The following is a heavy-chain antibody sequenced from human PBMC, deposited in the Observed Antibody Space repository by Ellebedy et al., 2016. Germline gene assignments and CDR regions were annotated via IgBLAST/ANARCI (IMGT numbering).Heavy chain of an antibody. CDR2: ISRSSTTYI. CDR3: ARGLLPAAFDY. J-gene: IGHJ4*02. CDR1: GFTFRDYN. Sequence: GESLKISXTASGFTFRDYNLNWIRQAPGKGLEWVSSISRSSTTYIYYADSVKGRFTISRDDAKNSLFLQMNSLRAEDTAVYYCARGLLPAAFDYWGQGTLVTVSS. V-gene: IGHV3-21*01. D-gene: IGHD2-2*01.